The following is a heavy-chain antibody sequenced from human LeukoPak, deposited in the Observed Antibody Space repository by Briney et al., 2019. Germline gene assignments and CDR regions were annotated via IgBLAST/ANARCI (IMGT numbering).Heavy chain of an antibody. CDR1: GGTFSSYA. Sequence: ASVKVSCKASGGTFSSYAISWVRQAPGQGLEWMGGIIPIFGTANYAQKVQGRVTITADESTSTAYMELSSLRSEDTAVYYCARDRSTTTGHWFDPWGQGTLVTVSS. J-gene: IGHJ5*02. CDR2: IIPIFGTA. D-gene: IGHD5/OR15-5a*01. CDR3: ARDRSTTTGHWFDP. V-gene: IGHV1-69*01.